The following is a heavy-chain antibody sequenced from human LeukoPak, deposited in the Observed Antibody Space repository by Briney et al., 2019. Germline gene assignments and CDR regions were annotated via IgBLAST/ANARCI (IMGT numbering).Heavy chain of an antibody. Sequence: GGSLRLSCAASGFTFSSYAMHWVRQAPGKGLEWVAVISYDGSNKYYADSVKGRFTISRDNSKNTLYLQMNSLRAEDTAVYYCARLLVYNSGGEAFDHWGQGTLVTVSS. D-gene: IGHD1-20*01. CDR3: ARLLVYNSGGEAFDH. J-gene: IGHJ4*02. CDR1: GFTFSSYA. CDR2: ISYDGSNK. V-gene: IGHV3-30*04.